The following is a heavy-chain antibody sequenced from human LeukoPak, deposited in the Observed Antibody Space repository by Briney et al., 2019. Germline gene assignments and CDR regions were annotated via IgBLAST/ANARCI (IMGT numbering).Heavy chain of an antibody. Sequence: SETLSLTCSVSGGSISSSYWSWLRQPPGKRLEWIGYIHYSGSTNYNPSLKSRVTMSLDTSKNQFSLKLSSVTAADTAVYYCARGGSGYDSFYYYGMDVWGQGTTVTVSS. D-gene: IGHD5-12*01. CDR3: ARGGSGYDSFYYYGMDV. CDR1: GGSISSSY. V-gene: IGHV4-59*01. CDR2: IHYSGST. J-gene: IGHJ6*02.